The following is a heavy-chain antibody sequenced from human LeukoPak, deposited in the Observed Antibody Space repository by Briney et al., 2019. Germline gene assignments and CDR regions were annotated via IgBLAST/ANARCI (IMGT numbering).Heavy chain of an antibody. CDR2: IYPGDSDT. CDR3: ARYYSGTYLTGTFDI. V-gene: IGHV5-51*03. Sequence: GESLKISCKGCGYTFTSYWIGWVRQMPRKGLEWRGIIYPGDSDTRYSPSFQGQVTISADKSISAAYLQWSSLKASDTAMFYCARYYSGTYLTGTFDIWGQGTMATVSS. D-gene: IGHD3-10*01. CDR1: GYTFTSYW. J-gene: IGHJ3*02.